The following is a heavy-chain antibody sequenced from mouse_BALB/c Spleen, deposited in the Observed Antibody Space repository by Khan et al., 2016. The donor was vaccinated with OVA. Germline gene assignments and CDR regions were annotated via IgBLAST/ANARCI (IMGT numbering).Heavy chain of an antibody. J-gene: IGHJ1*01. CDR3: ARSGTTVVAYWYFDV. D-gene: IGHD1-1*01. V-gene: IGHV3-1*02. CDR2: IHYSGST. Sequence: EVQLQESGPDLVKPSQSLSLTCTVTGYSITSGYSWHWIRQFPGNKLEWMGYIHYSGSTNYNPSLKSRISITRDTSKNQFFLQLNSVTTEDTATYYCARSGTTVVAYWYFDVWGAGTTFTVSS. CDR1: GYSITSGYS.